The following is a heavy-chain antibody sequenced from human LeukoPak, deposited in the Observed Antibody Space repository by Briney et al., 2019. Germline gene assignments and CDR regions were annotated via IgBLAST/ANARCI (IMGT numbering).Heavy chain of an antibody. J-gene: IGHJ4*02. CDR1: GYTFTGYY. D-gene: IGHD3-10*01. CDR3: AREDYGSGSHHRSFDY. V-gene: IGHV1-2*02. CDR2: INPSSGAT. Sequence: ASVNVSCKASGYTFTGYYMHWVRQAPGQGLEWMGWINPSSGATNYAQKFQGRVTMTRDTSISTAYMGLSRLRSDDTAVYYCAREDYGSGSHHRSFDYWGQGTLVTVSS.